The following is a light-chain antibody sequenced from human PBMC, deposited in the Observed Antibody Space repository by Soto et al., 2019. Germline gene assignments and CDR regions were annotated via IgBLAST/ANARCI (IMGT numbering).Light chain of an antibody. CDR3: QQYGGSPFT. J-gene: IGKJ3*01. CDR2: GAS. CDR1: QSITNSY. Sequence: EIVLTQSPGTLSLSPGEGATLSYRASQSITNSYLAWYQQKPGQVPRLLVYGASSRATGIPDGFSGSGSGTDFTLTVSRLEPEDFAVYYCQQYGGSPFTFGPGTKVDIK. V-gene: IGKV3-20*01.